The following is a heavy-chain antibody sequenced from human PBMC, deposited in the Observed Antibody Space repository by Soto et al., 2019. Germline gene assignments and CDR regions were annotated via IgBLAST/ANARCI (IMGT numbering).Heavy chain of an antibody. CDR1: GGSFSGYX. Sequence: QVQLQQWGAGLLKPSETLSLTCAVYGGSFSGYXXXWIRQPPGKGLEWIGEINHSGXTNYNPSLKSRVTISVDTSKNQFSLKLSSVTAADTAVYYCARRGSSGWPKIFFFDYWGQGTLVTVSS. J-gene: IGHJ4*02. D-gene: IGHD6-19*01. CDR3: ARRGSSGWPKIFFFDY. CDR2: INHSGXT. V-gene: IGHV4-34*01.